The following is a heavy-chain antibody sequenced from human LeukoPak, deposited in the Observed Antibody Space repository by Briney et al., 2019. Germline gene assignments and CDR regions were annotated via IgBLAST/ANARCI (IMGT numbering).Heavy chain of an antibody. CDR2: IYTSGST. J-gene: IGHJ5*02. CDR3: ARGSSWSGRYNWFDP. V-gene: IGHV4-4*07. Sequence: SETLSLTCTVSGGSISSHYWSWIRQPAGKGLEWIGRIYTSGSTNYNPSLKSRVTVSVDTSKNQFSLKLSSVTAADTAVYYCARGSSWSGRYNWFDPWGQGTLVTVSS. D-gene: IGHD6-13*01. CDR1: GGSISSHY.